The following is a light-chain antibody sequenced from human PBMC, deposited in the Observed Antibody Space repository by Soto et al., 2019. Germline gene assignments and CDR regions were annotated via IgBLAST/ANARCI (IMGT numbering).Light chain of an antibody. CDR1: SSNIGAGYD. CDR2: GNS. Sequence: QSVLTQPPSVSGAPGQRVTISCTGSSSNIGAGYDVHWYQQLPGTAPKLLIYGNSNRPSGVADRFSGSKSGTSASLAITGLQAEDEADYYCQSYDSSLSGSVPWVFGGGTKLTVL. CDR3: QSYDSSLSGSVPWV. V-gene: IGLV1-40*01. J-gene: IGLJ3*02.